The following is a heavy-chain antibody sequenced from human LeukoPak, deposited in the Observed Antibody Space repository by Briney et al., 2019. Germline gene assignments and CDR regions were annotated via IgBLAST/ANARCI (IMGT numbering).Heavy chain of an antibody. CDR3: AITAAYCGGDCYSRYFDY. J-gene: IGHJ4*02. D-gene: IGHD2-21*02. CDR2: INHSGST. Sequence: SETLSLTCAVYGGSFSDYYWSWIRQPPGKGLEWIGEINHSGSTNYNPSLKSRVTISVDTSKNQFSLKLSSVTAADTAVYYCAITAAYCGGDCYSRYFDYWGQGTLVTVSS. CDR1: GGSFSDYY. V-gene: IGHV4-34*01.